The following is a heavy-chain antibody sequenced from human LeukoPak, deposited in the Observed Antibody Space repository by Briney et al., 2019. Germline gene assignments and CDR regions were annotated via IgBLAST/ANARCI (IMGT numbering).Heavy chain of an antibody. D-gene: IGHD2-15*01. V-gene: IGHV1-18*01. CDR2: IRGYNGNI. Sequence: GASVKVSCKASGYTFTSSSISWVRQAPGQGLEWIGWIRGYNGNINYAQMLQGRVTMTTDTSTSTAYMELRSLISDDTAVYYCARVQCSGGSCYYFDYRGQGAQVVVSS. CDR3: ARVQCSGGSCYYFDY. CDR1: GYTFTSSS. J-gene: IGHJ4*02.